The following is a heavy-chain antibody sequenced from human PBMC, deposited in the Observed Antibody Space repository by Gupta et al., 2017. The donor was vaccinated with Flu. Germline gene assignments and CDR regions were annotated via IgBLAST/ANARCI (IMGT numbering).Heavy chain of an antibody. D-gene: IGHD6-13*01. CDR3: VRSWVAAGGTRWFDP. J-gene: IGHJ5*02. V-gene: IGHV3-7*01. CDR2: INQGGPEM. CDR1: GVTFRDYG. Sequence: GVTFRDYGMNWVRQAPGKGLEWVANINQGGPEMYYVDSVKGRFTIARDNAKNSLWLQMNSLRVEDTAVYYCVRSWVAAGGTRWFDPGGQGTLVTVSS.